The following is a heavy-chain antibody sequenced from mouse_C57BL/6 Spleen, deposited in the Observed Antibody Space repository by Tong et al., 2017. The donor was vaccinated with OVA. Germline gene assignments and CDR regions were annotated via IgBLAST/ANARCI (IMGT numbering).Heavy chain of an antibody. CDR2: ISSGGSYT. D-gene: IGHD2-10*02. J-gene: IGHJ3*01. Sequence: EVQLQESGGDLVKPGGSLKLSCAASGFTFSSYGMSWVRQTPDKRLEWVATISSGGSYTYYPDSVKGRFTISRDNAKNPLYLQMSSLKSEDTAMYYCARLEYGNYGFAYWGQGTLVTVSA. V-gene: IGHV5-6*01. CDR3: ARLEYGNYGFAY. CDR1: GFTFSSYG.